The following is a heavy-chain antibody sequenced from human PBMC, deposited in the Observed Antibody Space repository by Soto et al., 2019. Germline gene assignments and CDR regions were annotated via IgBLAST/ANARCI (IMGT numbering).Heavy chain of an antibody. CDR3: ARRIVATETLDY. CDR2: IYYAWST. J-gene: IGHJ4*02. V-gene: IGHV4-59*08. D-gene: IGHD5-12*01. Sequence: QVRLQESGPGLVKPSETLSLTCTVSGGSMSSYYWSWIRHPPGRGLEWIGFIYYAWSTKYSTSTNSRVTISVDTSKNQFALTVTSVTAADTAVDYCARRIVATETLDYGGQGTLVP. CDR1: GGSMSSYY.